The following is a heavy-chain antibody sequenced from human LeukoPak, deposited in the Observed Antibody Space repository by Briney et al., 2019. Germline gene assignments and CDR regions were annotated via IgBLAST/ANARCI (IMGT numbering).Heavy chain of an antibody. CDR1: GFTFSSYA. CDR3: AKDERDGDYADVGYYFDY. CDR2: ISGSGGST. D-gene: IGHD4-17*01. V-gene: IGHV3-23*01. Sequence: PGGSLRLSCAASGFTFSSYAMSWVRQAPGKGLEWVSAISGSGGSTYYADSVKGRFTISRDNSKNTLYLQMNSLRAEDTAVYYCAKDERDGDYADVGYYFDYWGQGTLVTVSS. J-gene: IGHJ4*02.